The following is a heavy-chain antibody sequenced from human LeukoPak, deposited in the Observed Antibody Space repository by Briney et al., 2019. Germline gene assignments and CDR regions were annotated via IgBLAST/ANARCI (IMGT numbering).Heavy chain of an antibody. J-gene: IGHJ4*02. CDR2: IYYSGST. Sequence: SETLSLTCTVSGGSISSGSYYWGWIRQPPGKGLEWIGYIYYSGSTNYNPSLKSRVTISVDTSKNQFSLKLSSVTAADTAVYYCAREHCSSTSCYRGQFDYWGQGTLVTVSS. CDR3: AREHCSSTSCYRGQFDY. CDR1: GGSISSGSYY. D-gene: IGHD2-2*01. V-gene: IGHV4-61*01.